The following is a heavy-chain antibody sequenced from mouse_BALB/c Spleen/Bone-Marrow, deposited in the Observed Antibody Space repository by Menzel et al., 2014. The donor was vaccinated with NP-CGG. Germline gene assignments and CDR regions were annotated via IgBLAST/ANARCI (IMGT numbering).Heavy chain of an antibody. V-gene: IGHV2-9*02. CDR1: GFSLTSYG. D-gene: IGHD1-1*01. CDR3: ARGHNYYYEAMDY. CDR2: IWAGGST. Sequence: VKLVESGPGLVAPSQSLSIPCTVSGFSLTSYGINWVRQPPGKGLEWLGVIWAGGSTNYNSALMSRLSISKDNSKSQVFLKMNSLQPEDTAMYYWARGHNYYYEAMDYWGQGPSVTVSS. J-gene: IGHJ4*01.